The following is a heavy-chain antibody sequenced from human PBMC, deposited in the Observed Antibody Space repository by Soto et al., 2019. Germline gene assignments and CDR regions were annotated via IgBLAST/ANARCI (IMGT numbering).Heavy chain of an antibody. CDR1: GGSISSGGYY. J-gene: IGHJ3*02. CDR2: TYYSGTT. V-gene: IGHV4-61*08. Sequence: PSETLSLTCTVSGGSISSGGYYWSWIRQHPGKGLEWIGYTYYSGTTNYNPSLKSRVTISVDTSKNQFSLKLSSVTAADTAVYYCARTRDGNNRDGFDIWGQGTTVTVSS. CDR3: ARTRDGNNRDGFDI.